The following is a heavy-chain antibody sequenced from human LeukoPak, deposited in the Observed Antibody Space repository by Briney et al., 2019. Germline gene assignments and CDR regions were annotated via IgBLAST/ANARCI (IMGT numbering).Heavy chain of an antibody. D-gene: IGHD3-3*01. CDR3: ARNLITIFGVVIQAFAY. J-gene: IGHJ4*02. CDR2: MNPNSGNI. Sequence: ASVKVSCKASGYTFTSYHINWVRQATGQGLEWMGWMNPNSGNIGYAQKFQGRVTMTRNTSISTAYMELSSLRSEDTAVYYCARNLITIFGVVIQAFAYWGQGTLVTVSS. V-gene: IGHV1-8*01. CDR1: GYTFTSYH.